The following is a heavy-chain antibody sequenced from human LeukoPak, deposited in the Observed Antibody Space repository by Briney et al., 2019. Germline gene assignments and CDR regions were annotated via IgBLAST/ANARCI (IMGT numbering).Heavy chain of an antibody. CDR1: GGSIRSYY. V-gene: IGHV4-59*01. J-gene: IGHJ6*04. Sequence: SETLSLTCTVSGGSIRSYYWSWIRQPPGKGLEWIGYIYYSGSTNYNPSLKSRVTISVDTSKNQFSLKLSSVTAADTAVYYCARDGAYTSGWSVDRWDYYGMDVWGKGTTVTVSS. CDR2: IYYSGST. D-gene: IGHD6-19*01. CDR3: ARDGAYTSGWSVDRWDYYGMDV.